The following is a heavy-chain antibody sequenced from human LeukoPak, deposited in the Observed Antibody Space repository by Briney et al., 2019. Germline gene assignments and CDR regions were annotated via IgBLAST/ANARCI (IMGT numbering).Heavy chain of an antibody. CDR2: ISYSGTT. J-gene: IGHJ4*02. Sequence: PSETLSLTCTVSGASITTYYWSWIRQPPGKGLEWIGFISYSGTTSYSPSLKSRVTMSVDAPKNQFSLKLSSVTAADTAVYYCATSYPSGSYGNLDSWGQGTLVSVSS. D-gene: IGHD3-10*01. CDR3: ATSYPSGSYGNLDS. V-gene: IGHV4-59*01. CDR1: GASITTYY.